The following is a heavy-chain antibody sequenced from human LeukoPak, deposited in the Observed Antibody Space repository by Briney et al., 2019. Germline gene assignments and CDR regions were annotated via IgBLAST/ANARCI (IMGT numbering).Heavy chain of an antibody. Sequence: SGPTLVKPTQTLTLTCTFSGFSLTASGVGVGWIRQPPGKALEWLALIYWDDDKLYSPSLKNRLTITKDNSRNQVFLTMTNVVPVDTATYYCAHYFGDFDRMRLFDYWGQGTLVTVPS. CDR2: IYWDDDK. V-gene: IGHV2-5*02. J-gene: IGHJ4*02. CDR1: GFSLTASGVG. D-gene: IGHD4-17*01. CDR3: AHYFGDFDRMRLFDY.